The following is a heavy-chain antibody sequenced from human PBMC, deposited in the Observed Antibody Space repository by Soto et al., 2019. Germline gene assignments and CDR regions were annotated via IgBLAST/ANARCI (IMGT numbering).Heavy chain of an antibody. Sequence: SETLSLTCPVSGGSISNSSYYWGWIRRPPGKGLEWIGTIYYSGSTYYNPSLKSRLTISVDTSKNQFSMKLSSVTAADTAVYYCARVGSSWFQSWFDPWGQGTLVTVSS. V-gene: IGHV4-39*07. CDR3: ARVGSSWFQSWFDP. D-gene: IGHD6-13*01. J-gene: IGHJ5*02. CDR1: GGSISNSSYY. CDR2: IYYSGST.